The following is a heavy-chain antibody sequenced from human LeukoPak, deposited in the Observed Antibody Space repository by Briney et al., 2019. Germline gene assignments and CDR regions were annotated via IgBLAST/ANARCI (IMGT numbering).Heavy chain of an antibody. D-gene: IGHD6-13*01. Sequence: GGSLRLSCAVSGFSVSGYWMTWVRQAPGKGLEWVANIKQDGSEKNYVDSVKGRFTISRDNAENSSFLQMNNLRVEDTAVYYCAREWQGGIAAAGTRIEGDYWGQGTLVAVSS. CDR2: IKQDGSEK. V-gene: IGHV3-7*01. CDR1: GFSVSGYW. J-gene: IGHJ4*02. CDR3: AREWQGGIAAAGTRIEGDY.